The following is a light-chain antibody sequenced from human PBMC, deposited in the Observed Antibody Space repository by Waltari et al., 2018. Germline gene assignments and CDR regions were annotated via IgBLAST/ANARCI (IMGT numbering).Light chain of an antibody. J-gene: IGLJ1*01. Sequence: SALTQPASVSGSPDQSTIVSCTATSSAVGGYNYVSWYQQHPGKAPNRMIYDVSKRPSGVSNRFSGSKSGNTASLTISGLQAEDEADYYCCSYAGSSTFVFGTGTKVTVL. CDR3: CSYAGSSTFV. CDR1: SSAVGGYNY. CDR2: DVS. V-gene: IGLV2-23*02.